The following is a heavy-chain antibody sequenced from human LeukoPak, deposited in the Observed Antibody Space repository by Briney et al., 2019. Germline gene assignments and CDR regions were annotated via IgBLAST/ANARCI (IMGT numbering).Heavy chain of an antibody. CDR2: ISSSGDTI. D-gene: IGHD1-26*01. Sequence: GGSLRLSCAASRFTFSDYYMSWIRQAPGKGLEGVSYISSSGDTIYYADSVKGRSTISRDNAENSLYLQMNSLRAEDTAVYYCAKDFSKWELLSPFDYWGQGTLVTVSS. CDR3: AKDFSKWELLSPFDY. CDR1: RFTFSDYY. V-gene: IGHV3-11*04. J-gene: IGHJ4*02.